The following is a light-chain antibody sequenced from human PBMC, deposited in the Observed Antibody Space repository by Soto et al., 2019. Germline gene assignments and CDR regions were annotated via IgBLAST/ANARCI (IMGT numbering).Light chain of an antibody. CDR1: SGDIGSYNS. J-gene: IGLJ1*01. Sequence: QSALTQPASVSGSPGQSITISCTGTSGDIGSYNSVSWYQQHPGKAPKLIIYEVTDRPSGVSNRFSGSKSGNTASLTISGLQAEDEAEYYCSSYTNLNKRASVFGTGTKVTVL. V-gene: IGLV2-14*01. CDR3: SSYTNLNKRASV. CDR2: EVT.